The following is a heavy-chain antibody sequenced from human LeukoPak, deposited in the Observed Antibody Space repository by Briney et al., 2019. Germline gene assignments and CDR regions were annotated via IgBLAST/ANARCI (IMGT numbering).Heavy chain of an antibody. CDR3: ARDIPSGYHDY. J-gene: IGHJ4*02. CDR2: IYYSGST. CDR1: GGSISSYY. Sequence: PSETLSLTCTVSGGSISSYYWSWIRQPPGKGLEWIGYIYYSGSTNYNPSLKSRVTISVDTSKNQFSLKLNSVTAADTAVYYCARDIPSGYHDYWGQGTLVTVSS. D-gene: IGHD3-3*01. V-gene: IGHV4-59*12.